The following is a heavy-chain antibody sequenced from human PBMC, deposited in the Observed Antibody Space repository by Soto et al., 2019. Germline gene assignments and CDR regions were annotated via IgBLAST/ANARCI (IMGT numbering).Heavy chain of an antibody. CDR1: GGSISSGGYY. Sequence: QVQLQESGPGLVKPSQTLSLTCTVSGGSISSGGYYWSWIRQHPGKGLEWIGYIYYSGSTYYNPSLKSRVTISVDTSKNQFSLKLSCVTAADTAVYYCARATGIVVVVAAIPGYYFDYWGQGTLVTVSS. CDR3: ARATGIVVVVAAIPGYYFDY. CDR2: IYYSGST. J-gene: IGHJ4*02. V-gene: IGHV4-31*03. D-gene: IGHD2-15*01.